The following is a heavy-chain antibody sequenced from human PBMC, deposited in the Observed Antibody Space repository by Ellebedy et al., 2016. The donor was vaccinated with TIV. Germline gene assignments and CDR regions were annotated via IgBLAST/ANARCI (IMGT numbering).Heavy chain of an antibody. D-gene: IGHD2-2*01. CDR3: AKGRGGGSATSTPRYYFDY. V-gene: IGHV3-23*01. CDR1: GFTFSSYA. J-gene: IGHJ4*02. CDR2: ISNTGSRT. Sequence: GESLKISCAASGFTFSSYAMSWVRQAPGKGLEWVSTISNTGSRTYYADSVEGRFIISRDNSKKTLYLQMNSLRAEDTAVYYCAKGRGGGSATSTPRYYFDYWGLGTLVTVSS.